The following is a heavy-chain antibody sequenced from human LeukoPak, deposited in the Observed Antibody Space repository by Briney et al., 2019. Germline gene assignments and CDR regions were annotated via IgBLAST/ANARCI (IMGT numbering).Heavy chain of an antibody. V-gene: IGHV1-18*01. Sequence: ASVKVSCKASGYTFTSYGISWVRQAPGQGLEWMGWISAYNGNTNYAQKLQGRVTMTTDTSTSTAYMELRSLRSDDTAVYYCARDPGGDGYNLDYYYYMDVWGKGTTVTIS. J-gene: IGHJ6*03. CDR2: ISAYNGNT. CDR3: ARDPGGDGYNLDYYYYMDV. CDR1: GYTFTSYG. D-gene: IGHD5-24*01.